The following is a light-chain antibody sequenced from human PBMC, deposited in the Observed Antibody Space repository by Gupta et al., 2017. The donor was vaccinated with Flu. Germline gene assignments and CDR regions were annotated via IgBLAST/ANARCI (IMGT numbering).Light chain of an antibody. J-gene: IGLJ1*01. CDR1: SSNIGAGYD. Sequence: QSVLTQPPSVSGAPGQRVTFSCTGSSSNIGAGYDVHWYQHLPGTAPKLLIYDNTNRPSGVPDRFSGSKSGTSASLAITGLQAEDEADYYCQSYDSSLSAYYVFGTGTKVTVL. V-gene: IGLV1-40*01. CDR3: QSYDSSLSAYYV. CDR2: DNT.